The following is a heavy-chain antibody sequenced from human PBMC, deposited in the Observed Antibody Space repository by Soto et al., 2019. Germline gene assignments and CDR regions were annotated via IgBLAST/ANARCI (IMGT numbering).Heavy chain of an antibody. Sequence: QVQLQQWGAGLLKPSETLSLTCAVYGGSFSGYYWSWILQPPGKGLEWIGAINHSGSTNYNPSLKSRVTISVATYKNQCSLKMSSVTAADTAVYYCATRITGYCSGGRCYWIDYWGQGTLVTVSS. CDR3: ATRITGYCSGGRCYWIDY. CDR2: INHSGST. J-gene: IGHJ4*02. V-gene: IGHV4-34*01. D-gene: IGHD2-15*01. CDR1: GGSFSGYY.